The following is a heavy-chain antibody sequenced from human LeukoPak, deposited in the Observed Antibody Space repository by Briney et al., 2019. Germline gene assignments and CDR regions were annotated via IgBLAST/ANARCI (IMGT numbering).Heavy chain of an antibody. Sequence: PGGSLRLSCAASGFTFSSYWMSWVRQAPGKGLEWVANIKQDGSEKYYVDSVKGRFTISRDDAKNSLYLQMNSLRAEDTAVYYCAREAGEPDLNFDYWGQGTLVTVSS. CDR1: GFTFSSYW. J-gene: IGHJ4*02. CDR3: AREAGEPDLNFDY. V-gene: IGHV3-7*01. CDR2: IKQDGSEK. D-gene: IGHD1-14*01.